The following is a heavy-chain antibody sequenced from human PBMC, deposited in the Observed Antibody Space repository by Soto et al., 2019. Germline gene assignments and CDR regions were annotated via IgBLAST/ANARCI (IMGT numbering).Heavy chain of an antibody. V-gene: IGHV4-61*01. J-gene: IGHJ4*02. Sequence: PSETLSLTCTVSDGSVSSGHYYWNWIRQPPGKGLEWIGYIYYSGTSNYNPSLKSRVTISVDTSKNQFSLKLSSVTAADTAVYYCARGFPDYYDSSGYPHGVGYCDYWGQGTLVTVS. CDR2: IYYSGTS. CDR1: DGSVSSGHYY. D-gene: IGHD3-22*01. CDR3: ARGFPDYYDSSGYPHGVGYCDY.